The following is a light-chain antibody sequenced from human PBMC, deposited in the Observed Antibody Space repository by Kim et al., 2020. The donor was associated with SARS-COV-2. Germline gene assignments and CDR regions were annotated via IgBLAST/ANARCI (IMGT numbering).Light chain of an antibody. J-gene: IGKJ4*01. Sequence: EILMTQSPATLSVSPGERATLSCRASQSVSSNLAWYQQKPGQAPRLLMYGTSTRATGIAARFSGRGSGTDFTLTISSLQSEDFAVYYCQKSNSWPQFTLCGGTKVDIK. CDR2: GTS. CDR3: QKSNSWPQFT. V-gene: IGKV3-15*01. CDR1: QSVSSN.